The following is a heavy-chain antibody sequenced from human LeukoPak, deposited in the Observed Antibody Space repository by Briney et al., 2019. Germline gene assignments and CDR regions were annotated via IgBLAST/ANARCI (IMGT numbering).Heavy chain of an antibody. CDR1: GGSFSGYY. D-gene: IGHD2-15*01. CDR3: ASSGYCSGGSCYGPYNWFDP. J-gene: IGHJ5*02. V-gene: IGHV4-34*01. CDR2: INHSGST. Sequence: SETLSLTCAVYGGSFSGYYWSWIRQPPGKGLEWIGEINHSGSTNYNPSLKSRVTISVDRSKNQFSLKLSSVTAADTAVYYCASSGYCSGGSCYGPYNWFDPWGQGTLVTVSS.